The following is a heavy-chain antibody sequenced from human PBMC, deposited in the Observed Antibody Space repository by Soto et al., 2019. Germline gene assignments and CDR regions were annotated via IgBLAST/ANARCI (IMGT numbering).Heavy chain of an antibody. Sequence: SETLSLTCAVSGGSISSGGYSWSWIRQPPGKGLEWIGYIYHSGSTYYNPSLKSRVTISVDRSKNQFSLKLSSVTAADTAVYYCARTYYYDSSWFDPWGQGTLVTVSS. J-gene: IGHJ5*02. CDR1: GGSISSGGYS. V-gene: IGHV4-30-2*01. D-gene: IGHD3-22*01. CDR3: ARTYYYDSSWFDP. CDR2: IYHSGST.